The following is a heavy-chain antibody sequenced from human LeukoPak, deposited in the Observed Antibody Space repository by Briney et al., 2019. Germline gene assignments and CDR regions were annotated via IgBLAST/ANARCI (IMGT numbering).Heavy chain of an antibody. V-gene: IGHV3-9*01. Sequence: GRSLRLSCAASGFTFDDYAMHWVRQAPGKGLEWVSGISWNSGSIGYADSVKGRFTISRDNAKNSLYLQMNSLRAEDTALYYCAKAEGPVWFGERSGWFDPWGQGTLVTVSS. J-gene: IGHJ5*02. CDR2: ISWNSGSI. CDR1: GFTFDDYA. CDR3: AKAEGPVWFGERSGWFDP. D-gene: IGHD3-10*01.